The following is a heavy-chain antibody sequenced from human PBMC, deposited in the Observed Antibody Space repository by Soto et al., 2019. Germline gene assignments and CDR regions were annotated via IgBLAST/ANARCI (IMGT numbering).Heavy chain of an antibody. J-gene: IGHJ4*02. CDR1: GFTFSSYA. CDR3: ARDFTVVARLGYFDY. V-gene: IGHV3-30-3*01. Sequence: QVQLVESGGGVVQPGRSLRLSCAASGFTFSSYAMHWVRQAPGKGLEWVAVISYDGSNKYYADSVKGRFTISRDNSKNALDLQMNSLRAEDTAVYYCARDFTVVARLGYFDYWGQGTLVTVSS. CDR2: ISYDGSNK. D-gene: IGHD2-15*01.